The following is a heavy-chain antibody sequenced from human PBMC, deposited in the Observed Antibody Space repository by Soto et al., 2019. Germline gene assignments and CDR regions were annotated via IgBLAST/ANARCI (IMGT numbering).Heavy chain of an antibody. CDR1: GFTFSRYP. Sequence: GGSLRLSCEASGFTFSRYPLHWVRQAPGKGLVWVSRIKGDGSETNYADSVKGRFTISRDNAKNTLYLQLNSLRAGDTAVYYCLRGNSGYGNFDYWGQGTRVTVSS. CDR2: IKGDGSET. J-gene: IGHJ4*02. V-gene: IGHV3-74*01. D-gene: IGHD5-12*01. CDR3: LRGNSGYGNFDY.